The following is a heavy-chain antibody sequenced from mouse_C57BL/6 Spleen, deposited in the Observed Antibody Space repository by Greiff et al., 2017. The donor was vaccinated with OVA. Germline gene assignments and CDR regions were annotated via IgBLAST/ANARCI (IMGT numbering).Heavy chain of an antibody. J-gene: IGHJ4*01. D-gene: IGHD2-1*01. CDR1: GYTFTSYW. V-gene: IGHV1-61*01. CDR3: ARVRGNYPYAMDY. CDR2: IYPSDSET. Sequence: QVQLKQPGAELVRPGSSVKLSCKASGYTFTSYWMDWVKQRPGQGLEWIGNIYPSDSETHYNQKFKDKATLTVDKSSSTAYMQLSSLTSEDSAVYYCARVRGNYPYAMDYWGQGTSVTVSS.